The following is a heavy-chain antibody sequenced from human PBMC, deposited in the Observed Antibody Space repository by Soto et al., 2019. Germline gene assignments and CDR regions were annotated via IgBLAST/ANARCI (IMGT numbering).Heavy chain of an antibody. V-gene: IGHV1-18*01. CDR3: ARLYYHDSSGYYETAYYFDY. CDR2: ISAYNGNT. CDR1: GYTFTSYG. J-gene: IGHJ4*02. D-gene: IGHD3-22*01. Sequence: ASVKVSCKASGYTFTSYGISWVRQAPGQGLEWMGWISAYNGNTNYAQKLQGRVTMTTDTSTSTAYMELRSLRSDDTAVYYCARLYYHDSSGYYETAYYFDYWGQGTLVTVSS.